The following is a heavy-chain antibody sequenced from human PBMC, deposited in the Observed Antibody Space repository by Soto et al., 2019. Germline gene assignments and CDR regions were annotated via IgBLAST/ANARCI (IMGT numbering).Heavy chain of an antibody. CDR1: GGSISSDDYS. D-gene: IGHD2-15*01. CDR2: IYYSGST. V-gene: IGHV4-30-4*01. Sequence: QVQLQESGPGLVKPSPTLSLTCTVSGGSISSDDYSWSWIRQPTGKGLEGIGYIYYSGSTYYNLSLKGRVASPIDTVEVGFALNLLSVSADWTVVYFWSMVVNRLVRFDLWGRGTLVTVSS. CDR3: SMVVNRLVRFDL. J-gene: IGHJ2*01.